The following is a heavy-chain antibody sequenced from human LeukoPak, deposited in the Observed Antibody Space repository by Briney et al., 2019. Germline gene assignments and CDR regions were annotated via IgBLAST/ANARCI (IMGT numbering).Heavy chain of an antibody. Sequence: SVKVSCKASGGTFSSYAISWVRQAPGQGLEWMGGIIPIFGTANYAQKFQGRVTITADESTSTAYMELSSLRSEDTAVYYCARDYYDSSGYQGAFDYWGQGTLVTVSS. V-gene: IGHV1-69*13. D-gene: IGHD3-22*01. CDR1: GGTFSSYA. CDR2: IIPIFGTA. J-gene: IGHJ4*02. CDR3: ARDYYDSSGYQGAFDY.